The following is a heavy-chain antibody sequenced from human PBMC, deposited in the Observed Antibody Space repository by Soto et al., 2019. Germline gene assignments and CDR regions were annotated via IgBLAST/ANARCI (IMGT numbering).Heavy chain of an antibody. CDR2: ISSSSSTI. Sequence: GGSLRLSCAASGFTFSSYSMNWVRQAPGKGLEWVSYISSSSSTIYYADSVKGRFTISRDNTKNSLYLQMNSLRDEDTAEYYWTGEFKLSSLWDYWGQGTLVTVSS. CDR1: GFTFSSYS. D-gene: IGHD2-21*01. J-gene: IGHJ4*02. CDR3: TGEFKLSSLWDY. V-gene: IGHV3-48*02.